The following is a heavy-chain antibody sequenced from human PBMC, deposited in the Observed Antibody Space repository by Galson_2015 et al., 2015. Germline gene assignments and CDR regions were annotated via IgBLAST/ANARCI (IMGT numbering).Heavy chain of an antibody. D-gene: IGHD3-10*01. J-gene: IGHJ5*02. CDR1: VFTFGTYV. V-gene: IGHV3-30-3*01. CDR3: ARGETYYNSGTFAPFDP. CDR2: VSNDGSKT. Sequence: SLRLSCADSVFTFGTYVMHWVRQAPGKGLEWVSVVSNDGSKTSYADSVKGRFTISRDNSKNSLYLQMNSLRVEDTAVYFCARGETYYNSGTFAPFDPWGQGTLVTVSS.